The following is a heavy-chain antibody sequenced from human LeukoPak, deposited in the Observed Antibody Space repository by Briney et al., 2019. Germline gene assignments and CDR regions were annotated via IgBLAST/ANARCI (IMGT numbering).Heavy chain of an antibody. CDR2: IYTSGST. Sequence: SETLSLTCTVSGGSISSYYWSWIRQPAGKGLEWIGRIYTSGSTNYNPSLESRVTMSVDTSKNQFSLKLSSVTAADTAVYYCARGARRYNWNYWSPLIWFDPWGQGTLVTVSS. CDR3: ARGARRYNWNYWSPLIWFDP. J-gene: IGHJ5*02. D-gene: IGHD1-7*01. CDR1: GGSISSYY. V-gene: IGHV4-4*07.